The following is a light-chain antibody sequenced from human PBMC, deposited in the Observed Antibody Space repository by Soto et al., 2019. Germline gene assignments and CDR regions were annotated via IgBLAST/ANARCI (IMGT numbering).Light chain of an antibody. CDR1: QSVRNNY. Sequence: EIVLTQSPGTLSLSPGEGASLSCRASQSVRNNYLAWYQQKPGQAPRVLIYDASSRATGIPDRFSGSGSWTDFTLTISRLESEDFGVYYYQRYGSSPPHTFGQGTRLEIK. V-gene: IGKV3-20*01. CDR3: QRYGSSPPHT. CDR2: DAS. J-gene: IGKJ2*01.